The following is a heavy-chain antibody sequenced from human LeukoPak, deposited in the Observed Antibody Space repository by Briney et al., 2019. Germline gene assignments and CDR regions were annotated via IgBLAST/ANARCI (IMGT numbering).Heavy chain of an antibody. CDR3: ARGGAAGTGAGFDY. D-gene: IGHD6-13*01. J-gene: IGHJ4*02. V-gene: IGHV4-59*12. CDR1: GRSLSSYY. Sequence: SDTLSLPCTVCGRSLSSYYWSWIRQPPGTPLEGIGYIQYNGHTNYNPSLKSRVTLSVDKSKNQFSLKLSSVTAADTAVYYCARGGAAGTGAGFDYWGQGTLVTVSS. CDR2: IQYNGHT.